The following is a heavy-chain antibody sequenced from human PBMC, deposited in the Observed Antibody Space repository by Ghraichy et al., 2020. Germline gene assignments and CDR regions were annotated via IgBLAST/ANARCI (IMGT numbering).Heavy chain of an antibody. D-gene: IGHD4-17*01. V-gene: IGHV4-4*02. J-gene: IGHJ4*02. CDR3: AGGWGDYAY. CDR2: IHRNGST. Sequence: GTLSLTCAVSGASISSSNNWWGWVRQPPGKGLEWIGEIHRNGSTNYSPSLKSRVTISVDKSKNHFSLKLSSVTAADTAVYYCAGGWGDYAYWGQGTLVTVSS. CDR1: GASISSSNNW.